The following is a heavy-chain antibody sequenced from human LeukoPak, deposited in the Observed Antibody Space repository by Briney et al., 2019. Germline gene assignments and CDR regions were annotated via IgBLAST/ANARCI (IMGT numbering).Heavy chain of an antibody. J-gene: IGHJ4*02. CDR1: GYTFTSYG. CDR2: ISAYNGNT. V-gene: IGHV1-18*01. D-gene: IGHD6-13*01. CDR3: ARDPFYSSSWYLLN. Sequence: ASVRVSCKASGYTFTSYGISWVRQAPGQGLEWMGWISAYNGNTNYAQKLQGRVTMTTDTSTSTAYMELRSLRSDDTAVYYCARDPFYSSSWYLLNWGQGTLVTVSS.